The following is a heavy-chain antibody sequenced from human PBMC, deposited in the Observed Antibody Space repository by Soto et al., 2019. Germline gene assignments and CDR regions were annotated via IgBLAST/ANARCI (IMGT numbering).Heavy chain of an antibody. J-gene: IGHJ6*02. CDR3: ARRGLDEDV. Sequence: QVQLQESGPGLVKPSQTLSLTCNVSGASISRGGYYWGWIRQHTGKGLEWSGYIYYRGSTYYNPSLKSRVTISVDKSKNQFSLKLSSVTAADTAVYYCARRGLDEDVWGQGTTVTVSS. V-gene: IGHV4-31*03. D-gene: IGHD5-12*01. CDR1: GASISRGGYY. CDR2: IYYRGST.